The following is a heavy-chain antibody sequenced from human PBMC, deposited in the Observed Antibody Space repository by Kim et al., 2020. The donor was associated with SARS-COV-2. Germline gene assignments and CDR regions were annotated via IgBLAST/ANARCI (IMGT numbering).Heavy chain of an antibody. J-gene: IGHJ5*02. CDR1: GFIFSNGC. V-gene: IGHV3-15*01. Sequence: GGSLRLSCAASGFIFSNGCMSWVRQAPGKGLEWVGRIKSKTNGETRDYATAVKDRFSISRDDSKNTLYLQMNSLKTEDTALYYCTTMDCGGDCYLVSWGQGTLVTVSS. CDR3: TTMDCGGDCYLVS. CDR2: IKSKTNGETR. D-gene: IGHD2-21*02.